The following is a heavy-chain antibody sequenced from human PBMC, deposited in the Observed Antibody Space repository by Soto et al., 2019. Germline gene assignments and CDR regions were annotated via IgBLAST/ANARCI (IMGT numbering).Heavy chain of an antibody. CDR2: IYYSGST. V-gene: IGHV4-30-2*03. CDR3: ARHPSYYYDSSGYLNWFDP. Sequence: WSLIRNTPGKELEWIGSIYYSGSTYYNPSLKSRVTISVDTSENQFSLKLSSVAAADTAVYYCARHPSYYYDSSGYLNWFDPWGQGTLVTVSS. J-gene: IGHJ5*02. D-gene: IGHD3-22*01.